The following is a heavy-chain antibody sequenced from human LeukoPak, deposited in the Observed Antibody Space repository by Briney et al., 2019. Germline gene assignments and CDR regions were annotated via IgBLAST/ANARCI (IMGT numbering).Heavy chain of an antibody. Sequence: GGSLRLSCAASGFTFSSYSMSWVRQAPGKGLEWVSYITSSSSVIYYADSVKGRLTVSRDNARNSVYLQMNSLRAEDTAVYYCARISSSWYYFDYWGQGTLVTVSS. CDR2: ITSSSSVI. V-gene: IGHV3-48*04. J-gene: IGHJ4*02. D-gene: IGHD6-13*01. CDR3: ARISSSWYYFDY. CDR1: GFTFSSYS.